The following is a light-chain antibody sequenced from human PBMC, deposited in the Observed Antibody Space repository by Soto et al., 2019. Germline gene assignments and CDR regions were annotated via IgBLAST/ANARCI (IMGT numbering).Light chain of an antibody. V-gene: IGLV1-44*01. J-gene: IGLJ1*01. CDR3: AAWDDSLNGYV. CDR2: SNS. Sequence: QSVLIPPPSASGTPGQRVTVSCSGGSSNIGRYTVNWYQQLPGAAPKLLIYSNSQRPSGVPDRFSASKSGTSASLAISGLQFEYEAEYYCAAWDDSLNGYVFGPGTKLTVL. CDR1: SSNIGRYT.